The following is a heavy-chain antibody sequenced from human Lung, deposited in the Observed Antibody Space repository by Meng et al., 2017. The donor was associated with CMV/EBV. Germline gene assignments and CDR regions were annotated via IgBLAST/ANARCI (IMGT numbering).Heavy chain of an antibody. Sequence: GELVVWGGGVVQPGGSLRLSCATSGFTVGNYAMQWVRQAPGKGLEWLAFIGHDGNNEQYADSMKGRFTISRDNFNTVYLQMRSLRDEDTALYYCGRDYVNSIDHWGQGTLVTVSS. V-gene: IGHV3-30*02. CDR3: GRDYVNSIDH. J-gene: IGHJ4*02. CDR2: IGHDGNNE. D-gene: IGHD2/OR15-2a*01. CDR1: GFTVGNYA.